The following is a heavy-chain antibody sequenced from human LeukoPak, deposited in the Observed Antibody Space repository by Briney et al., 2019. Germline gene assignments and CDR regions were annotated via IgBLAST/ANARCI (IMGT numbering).Heavy chain of an antibody. CDR1: GFTFSSYW. Sequence: GGSLRLSCAASGFTFSSYWMHWVRQAPGKGLVWVSRINSDGSSTSYADSVKGRFTISRDNAKNTLYLQMNSLRAEDTAVYYCARVHNAPSYDSSGYPTGWGQGTLVTVSS. J-gene: IGHJ4*02. D-gene: IGHD3-22*01. CDR2: INSDGSST. V-gene: IGHV3-74*01. CDR3: ARVHNAPSYDSSGYPTG.